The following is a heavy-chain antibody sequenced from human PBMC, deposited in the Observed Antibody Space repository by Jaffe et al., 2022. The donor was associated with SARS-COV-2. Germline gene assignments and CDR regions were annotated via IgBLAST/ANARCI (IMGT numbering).Heavy chain of an antibody. CDR2: ISYDGSNK. CDR1: GFTFSSYA. D-gene: IGHD2-15*01. V-gene: IGHV3-30-3*01. Sequence: QVQLVESGGGVVQPGRSLRLSCAASGFTFSSYAMHWVRQAPGKGLEWVAVISYDGSNKYYADSVKGRFTISRDNSKNTLYLQMNSLRAEDTAVYYCASPLRPVVAATPGDWYFDLWGRGTLVTVSS. J-gene: IGHJ2*01. CDR3: ASPLRPVVAATPGDWYFDL.